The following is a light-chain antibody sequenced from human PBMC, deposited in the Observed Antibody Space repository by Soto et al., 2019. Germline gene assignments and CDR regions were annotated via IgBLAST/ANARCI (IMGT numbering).Light chain of an antibody. CDR3: QQYNDWPRT. CDR1: QSVGTY. CDR2: GAS. J-gene: IGKJ1*01. V-gene: IGKV3-15*01. Sequence: EIVMTQSPATLSVSPGERATLSCRASQSVGTYLAWYQQKPGQAPRLLIYGASTRAAGISPRFSGGGSGTEFTLTISSLQSEDFAVNYCQQYNDWPRTFGQGTK.